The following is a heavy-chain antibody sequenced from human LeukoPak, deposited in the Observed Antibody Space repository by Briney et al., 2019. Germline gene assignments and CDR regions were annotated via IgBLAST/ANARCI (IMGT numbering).Heavy chain of an antibody. V-gene: IGHV7-4-1*02. J-gene: IGHJ6*02. D-gene: IGHD6-13*01. CDR1: GYTFTSYA. CDR2: INTNTGNP. CDR3: ARVLYSSSWPYYYGMDV. Sequence: GASVKVSCKASGYTFTSYAMYWVRQAPGQGLEWMGWINTNTGNPTYAQGFTGRFVFSLDTSVSTTYLQISSLKAEDTAVYYCARVLYSSSWPYYYGMDVWGQGTTVTVSS.